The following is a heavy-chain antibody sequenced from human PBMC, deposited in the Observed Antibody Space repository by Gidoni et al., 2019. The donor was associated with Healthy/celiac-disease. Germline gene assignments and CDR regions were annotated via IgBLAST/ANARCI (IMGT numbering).Heavy chain of an antibody. CDR3: ARGGIAARGGFDY. CDR2: TYYSGST. Sequence: QVQLQESGPGLVKPSQTLSLTCTVSGGSISSGDYYWSWIRQPPGKGLEWIGYTYYSGSTYYNPSLKSRVTISVDTSKNQFSLKLSSVTAADTAVYYCARGGIAARGGFDYWGQGTLVTVSS. CDR1: GGSISSGDYY. V-gene: IGHV4-30-4*08. D-gene: IGHD6-13*01. J-gene: IGHJ4*02.